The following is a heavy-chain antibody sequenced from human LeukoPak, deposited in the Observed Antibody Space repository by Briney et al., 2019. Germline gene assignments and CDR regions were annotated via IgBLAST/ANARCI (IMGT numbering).Heavy chain of an antibody. CDR1: GFSFSDNY. CDR2: IYSGGST. D-gene: IGHD3-10*01. V-gene: IGHV3-53*01. Sequence: GGSLRLSCAASGFSFSDNYMSWVRQAPGKGLEWVSVIYSGGSTYYADSVKGRFTISRDNSKNTLYLQMNSLRAEDTAVYYCARDHPFYYGSGSPLGAFDIWGQGTMVTVSS. J-gene: IGHJ3*02. CDR3: ARDHPFYYGSGSPLGAFDI.